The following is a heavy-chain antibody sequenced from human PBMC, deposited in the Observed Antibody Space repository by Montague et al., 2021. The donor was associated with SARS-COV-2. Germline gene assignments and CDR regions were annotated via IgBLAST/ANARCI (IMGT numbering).Heavy chain of an antibody. CDR3: ARTTTRMLYPENAFDI. D-gene: IGHD2-15*01. V-gene: IGHV6-1*01. Sequence: CAISGDSVTVKRNTGADSKHTRSNCRQGLRTSYDMSKRNNDYAISLKSRITINPDTSKNQFSLQLSSVAPEDTAVFYCARTTTRMLYPENAFDIWGQGTMVTVSS. J-gene: IGHJ3*02. CDR1: GDSVTVKRNT. CDR2: SYDMSKRNN.